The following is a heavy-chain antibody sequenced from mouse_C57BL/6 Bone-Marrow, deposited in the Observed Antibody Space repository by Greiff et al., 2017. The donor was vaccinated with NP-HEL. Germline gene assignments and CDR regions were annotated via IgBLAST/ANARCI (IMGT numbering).Heavy chain of an antibody. CDR2: ISDGGSYT. CDR3: ARDMKGYDYCFDY. CDR1: GFTFSSYA. Sequence: EVQLVESGGGLVKPGGSLKLSCAASGFTFSSYAMSWVRQTPEKRLEWVATISDGGSYTYYPDNVKGRFTISRDNAKNNLYLQMSHLKSEDTAMYYCARDMKGYDYCFDYWGQGTTLTVSS. J-gene: IGHJ2*01. V-gene: IGHV5-4*01. D-gene: IGHD2-4*01.